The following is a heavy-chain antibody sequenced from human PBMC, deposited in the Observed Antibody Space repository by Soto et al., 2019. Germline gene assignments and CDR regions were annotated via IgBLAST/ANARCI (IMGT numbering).Heavy chain of an antibody. CDR1: GFTFDDYG. CDR2: INWNGGST. J-gene: IGHJ4*02. Sequence: EVPLVESGGGVVRPGGYLRLSCAASGFTFDDYGMSWVRQAPGKGLEWVSGINWNGGSTGYADSVKGRFTISRDNATNSPYLQMNSLGAEDTALYYCAKSGGYCSGGSCYADYWGQGTLVTVSS. D-gene: IGHD2-15*01. V-gene: IGHV3-20*04. CDR3: AKSGGYCSGGSCYADY.